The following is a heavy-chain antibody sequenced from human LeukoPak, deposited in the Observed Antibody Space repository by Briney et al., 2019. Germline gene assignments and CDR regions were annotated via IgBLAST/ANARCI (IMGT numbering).Heavy chain of an antibody. J-gene: IGHJ4*02. CDR1: GFTFSSYE. CDR3: AKDLFLGPLSLYDY. D-gene: IGHD3-22*01. V-gene: IGHV3-21*04. Sequence: GGALRLSCATSGFTFSSYEMNWVRQAPGKGLEWVSSISSSSSYIYYADSVKGRLTISRDNSKNTLYLQMNSLRAEDTAVYYCAKDLFLGPLSLYDYWGQGTLVTVSS. CDR2: ISSSSSYI.